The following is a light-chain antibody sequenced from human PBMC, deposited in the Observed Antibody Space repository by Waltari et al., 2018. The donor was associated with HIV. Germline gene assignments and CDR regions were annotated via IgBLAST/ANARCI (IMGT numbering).Light chain of an antibody. Sequence: QSALTQPRSVSGSPGQSVPISSTGTRSYVVGYNYVPWYQQHPGKAPKLLIHDVSTRPSGVPDRFSGSKSGNTASLTISGLQAEDEADYYCCAYTGAYTSGVFGAGTQLTVL. CDR3: CAYTGAYTSGV. V-gene: IGLV2-11*01. J-gene: IGLJ3*02. CDR2: DVS. CDR1: RSYVVGYNY.